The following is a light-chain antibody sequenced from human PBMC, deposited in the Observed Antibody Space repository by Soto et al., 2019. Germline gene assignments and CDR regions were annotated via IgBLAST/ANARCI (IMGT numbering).Light chain of an antibody. Sequence: DIQLTQSPSFLSASVGDRVTITCRASQGISSYLAWYQQKPGKAPKLLIYAASTLQSGVPSRFSGSGSGTEFTLIISSLQPEDFATYYCQQLNSNPPITFGQGTRLEIK. V-gene: IGKV1-9*01. CDR1: QGISSY. CDR3: QQLNSNPPIT. CDR2: AAS. J-gene: IGKJ5*01.